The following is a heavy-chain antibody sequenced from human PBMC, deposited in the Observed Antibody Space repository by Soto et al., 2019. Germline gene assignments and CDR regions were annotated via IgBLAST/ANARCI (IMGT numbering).Heavy chain of an antibody. D-gene: IGHD2-2*01. CDR1: GFASNNYG. Sequence: GGSRRLSCTVSGFASNNYGINWVLQVPGQGLEWVSSISKSDYTYYSDSVKGRFTISRDNAKNSVSLQMNTLRVEDTAVYYCAREDSIIIPAVSDFWGQGPLVTVSS. CDR3: AREDSIIIPAVSDF. CDR2: ISKSDYT. V-gene: IGHV3-21*01. J-gene: IGHJ4*02.